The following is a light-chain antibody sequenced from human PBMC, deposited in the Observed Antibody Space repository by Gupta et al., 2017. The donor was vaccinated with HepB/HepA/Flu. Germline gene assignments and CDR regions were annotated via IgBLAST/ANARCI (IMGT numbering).Light chain of an antibody. J-gene: IGLJ3*02. CDR3: CSYAGSSTFV. V-gene: IGLV2-11*01. CDR1: SSDVGGYNY. CDR2: EVS. Sequence: QSALTQPRSVSGSPGQSFTISCTGTSSDVGGYNYVSWYQQHPGKAPKLMIYEVSKRPSGVPDRFSGSKSGNTASLTISGLQAEDEADYYCCSYAGSSTFVFGGGPKMTVL.